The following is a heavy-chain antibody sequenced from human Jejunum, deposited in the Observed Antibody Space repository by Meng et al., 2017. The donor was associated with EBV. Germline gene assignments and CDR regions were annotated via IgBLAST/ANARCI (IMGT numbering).Heavy chain of an antibody. CDR3: ARVRPGGGWFDP. V-gene: IGHV7-4-1*02. Sequence: QGQLVKSGFELKKPGASVKVSCKASGYTFTSSGINWVRQAPGQGLEWMGWINTNTGYPTYAQDFTGRFVFSLDTSVSTAYLQITSLSTEDNAVYYCARVRPGGGWFDPWGQGTLVTVSS. CDR1: GYTFTSSG. J-gene: IGHJ5*02. D-gene: IGHD2-8*02. CDR2: INTNTGYP.